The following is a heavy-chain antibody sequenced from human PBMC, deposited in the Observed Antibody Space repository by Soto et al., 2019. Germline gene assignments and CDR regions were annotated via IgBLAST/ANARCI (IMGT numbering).Heavy chain of an antibody. CDR3: AKGWPGYSSGWFAFDS. V-gene: IGHV3-30*18. D-gene: IGHD6-19*01. CDR1: GFTFSDYG. J-gene: IGHJ3*01. Sequence: PGGSLRLSCAASGFTFSDYGMHWVRQAPGKWLEWVAVISYEGSNNYYVDSVKGRFTISRDNSKSTVYLHMDSLRAEDTAVYYCAKGWPGYSSGWFAFDSWGPGTVVTVSS. CDR2: ISYEGSNN.